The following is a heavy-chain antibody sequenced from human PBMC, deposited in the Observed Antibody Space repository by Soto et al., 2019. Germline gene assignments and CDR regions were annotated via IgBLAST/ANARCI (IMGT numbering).Heavy chain of an antibody. CDR1: GFTFSSYA. CDR3: AKADDYGSSWYTEYFQH. V-gene: IGHV3-23*01. Sequence: GGSLRLSCAASGFTFSSYAMSWVRQAPGKGLEWVSAISGSGGSTYYADSVKGRFTISRDNSKNTLYLQMNSLRAEDTAVHYCAKADDYGSSWYTEYFQHWGQGTLVTVSS. CDR2: ISGSGGST. J-gene: IGHJ1*01. D-gene: IGHD6-13*01.